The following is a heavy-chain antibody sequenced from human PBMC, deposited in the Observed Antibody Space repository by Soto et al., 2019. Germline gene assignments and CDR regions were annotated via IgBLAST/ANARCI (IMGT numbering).Heavy chain of an antibody. D-gene: IGHD6-19*01. CDR2: MNPNSGNT. Sequence: QVQLVQSEAEVKKPWASVTVSCKASGYTFTTYDINWVRQAPGQGLEWMGWMNPNSGNTGYAQKFQGRVTMPRNTSISTAYMELSILRSEDTAVYYCATDASGWYELDYWGQGILVTVSS. J-gene: IGHJ4*02. CDR3: ATDASGWYELDY. CDR1: GYTFTTYD. V-gene: IGHV1-8*01.